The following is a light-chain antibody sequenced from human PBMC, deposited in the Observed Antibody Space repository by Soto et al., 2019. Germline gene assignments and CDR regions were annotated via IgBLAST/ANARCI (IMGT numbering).Light chain of an antibody. CDR2: AAS. J-gene: IGKJ5*01. V-gene: IGKV3-15*01. Sequence: EIVMTQSPATLSVSQGERATLSCSASQSVRSNLAWYQQKPGQAPRLVIYAASTRSTGIPDRFSGSVSGIEFTLTISSLQFEDFAVYYCQQYNEWPPFTFGQGTRLEI. CDR3: QQYNEWPPFT. CDR1: QSVRSN.